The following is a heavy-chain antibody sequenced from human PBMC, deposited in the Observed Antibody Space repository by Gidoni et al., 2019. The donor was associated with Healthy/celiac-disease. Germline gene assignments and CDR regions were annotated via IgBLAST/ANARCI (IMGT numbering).Heavy chain of an antibody. Sequence: EVQLVESGGGLVQPGGSLKLSCAASGFPFSGSARHWVRQASGKGLEWVGRIRSKANSYATAYAASVKGRFTISRDDSKNTAYLQMNSLKTEDTAVYYCTRHVVVGATDYFDYWGQGTLVTVSS. V-gene: IGHV3-73*01. D-gene: IGHD1-26*01. CDR3: TRHVVVGATDYFDY. J-gene: IGHJ4*02. CDR1: GFPFSGSA. CDR2: IRSKANSYAT.